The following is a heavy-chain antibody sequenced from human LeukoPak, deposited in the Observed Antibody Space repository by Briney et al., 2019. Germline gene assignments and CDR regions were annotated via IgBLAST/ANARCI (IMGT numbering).Heavy chain of an antibody. CDR1: GGSISSGGYS. Sequence: SETLSLTCAVSGGSISSGGYSWSWLRQPPGKGLEWIGYIYHSGSTYYSPSLKSRVTISVDRSKNQFSLKLSSVTAADTAVYYCARGRYYFDYWGQGTLVTVSS. CDR2: IYHSGST. V-gene: IGHV4-30-2*01. CDR3: ARGRYYFDY. J-gene: IGHJ4*02.